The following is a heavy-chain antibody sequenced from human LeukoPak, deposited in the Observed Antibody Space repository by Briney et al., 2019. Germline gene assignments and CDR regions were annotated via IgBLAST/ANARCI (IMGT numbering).Heavy chain of an antibody. J-gene: IGHJ4*02. CDR2: MQYDGSIK. CDR1: GFTFSSYD. D-gene: IGHD6-13*01. CDR3: ARHSIRQQLYYFDY. V-gene: IGHV3-30*19. Sequence: SGGSLRLYCAASGFTFSSYDMHWVRHAPGKGLEWVAFMQYDGSIKYYADSVKGRFTISRDNSKNTLYLQMDSLRADDTAVYFCARHSIRQQLYYFDYWGRGTLVTVSS.